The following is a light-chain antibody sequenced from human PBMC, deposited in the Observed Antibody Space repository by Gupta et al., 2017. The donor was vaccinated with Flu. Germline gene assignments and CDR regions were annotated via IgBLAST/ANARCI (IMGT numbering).Light chain of an antibody. CDR2: GAS. CDR3: QQDDNYPPT. Sequence: PSSLSASTGDTVTITCRTSQGISSYLAWYQQKSGRAPKLLLKGASILQGGAPSRFSGSGSGTYFTLTISGLQSDDSATYFCQQDDNYPPTFGGGTKVETK. V-gene: IGKV1-8*01. CDR1: QGISSY. J-gene: IGKJ4*01.